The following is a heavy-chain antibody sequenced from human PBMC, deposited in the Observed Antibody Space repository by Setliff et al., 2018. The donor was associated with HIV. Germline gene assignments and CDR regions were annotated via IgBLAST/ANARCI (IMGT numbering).Heavy chain of an antibody. CDR3: ARDRSDYYNLPGYFDH. V-gene: IGHV4-4*09. J-gene: IGHJ4*02. D-gene: IGHD3-3*01. CDR1: GGSISSYY. Sequence: PSETLSLTCTVSGGSISSYYWSWIRQPPGKGLEWIGYINTSGSTYYNPSLKSRVTISVDTSRNQFSLKLSSVTAADTAVYYCARDRSDYYNLPGYFDHWGQGTPVTVSS. CDR2: INTSGST.